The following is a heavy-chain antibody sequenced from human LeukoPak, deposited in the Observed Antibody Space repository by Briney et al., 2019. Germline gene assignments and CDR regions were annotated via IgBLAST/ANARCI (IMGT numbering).Heavy chain of an antibody. CDR2: IYYSGST. CDR1: GGSISSSSYY. J-gene: IGHJ4*02. CDR3: ARHASEWLLLSYFDY. D-gene: IGHD3-22*01. Sequence: SETLSLTCTVSGGSISSSSYYWGWIRQPPGKGLEWIGSIYYSGSTYYNPSLKSRVTISVDTSKNQFSLKLSSVTAADTAVYYCARHASEWLLLSYFDYWGQGTLVTVSS. V-gene: IGHV4-39*01.